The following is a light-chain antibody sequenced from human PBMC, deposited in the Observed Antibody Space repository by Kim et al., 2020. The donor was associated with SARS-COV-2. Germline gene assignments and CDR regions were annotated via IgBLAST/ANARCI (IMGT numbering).Light chain of an antibody. CDR1: TGAVTSGHY. V-gene: IGLV7-46*01. CDR3: LLYYSGVRV. CDR2: GMT. Sequence: PGGTVTRACGSSTGAVTSGHYPYWFQHKPGQAPSTLMYGMTQRHSWTPDRFSGSLLGDKAALALSGAQPEDEADYYCLLYYSGVRVFGGGTQLAVL. J-gene: IGLJ2*01.